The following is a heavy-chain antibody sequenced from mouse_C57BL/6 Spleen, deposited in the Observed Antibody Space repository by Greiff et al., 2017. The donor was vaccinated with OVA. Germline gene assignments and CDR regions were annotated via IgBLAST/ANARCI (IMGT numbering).Heavy chain of an antibody. Sequence: EVQRVESGGGLVKPGGSLKLSCAASGFTFSDYGMHWVRQAPEKGLEWVAYISSGSSTIYYADTVKGRFTISRDNAKNTLFLQMTSLRSEDTAMYYCARFTTVGFFDVWGTGTTVTVSS. J-gene: IGHJ1*03. CDR2: ISSGSSTI. CDR1: GFTFSDYG. V-gene: IGHV5-17*01. CDR3: ARFTTVGFFDV. D-gene: IGHD1-1*01.